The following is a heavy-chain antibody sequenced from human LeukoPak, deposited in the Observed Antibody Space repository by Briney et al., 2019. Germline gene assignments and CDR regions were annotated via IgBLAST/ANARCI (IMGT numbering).Heavy chain of an antibody. D-gene: IGHD3-3*01. J-gene: IGHJ6*02. CDR3: ATGFRVGYYYYGMDV. CDR1: GYTLTELS. CDR2: FDPEDGET. V-gene: IGHV1-24*01. Sequence: ASVKVSCKVSGYTLTELSMHWVRQAPGKGLEWMGGFDPEDGETIYAQKFQGRATMTEDTSTDTAYMELSSLRSEDTAVYYCATGFRVGYYYYGMDVWGQGTTVTVSS.